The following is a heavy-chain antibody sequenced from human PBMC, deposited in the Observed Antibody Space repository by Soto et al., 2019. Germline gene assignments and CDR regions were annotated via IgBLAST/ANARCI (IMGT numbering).Heavy chain of an antibody. D-gene: IGHD1-7*01. CDR3: ARPLELREGRLDP. Sequence: SETLSLTCAVSGYSISSGYSWGWIRQPPGKGLEWIGTIYHSGSTYYNPSLKSRITISVDTSRNHFSLKLSPVTAADTAVYYCARPLELREGRLDPWGQGTLLTVSS. CDR2: IYHSGST. V-gene: IGHV4-38-2*01. CDR1: GYSISSGYS. J-gene: IGHJ5*02.